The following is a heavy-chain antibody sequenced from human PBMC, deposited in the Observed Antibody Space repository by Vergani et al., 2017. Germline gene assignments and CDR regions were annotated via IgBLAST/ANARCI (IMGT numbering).Heavy chain of an antibody. V-gene: IGHV5-51*01. J-gene: IGHJ4*02. Sequence: EVQLVQSGAEVKKPGESLKISCKGSGYRFTSYWIGWVRQLPGKGLEWMGIIYPGDSDTRYRPSFQGQVTISADNSISTAYLQWSSLQASDTAMYYCARQGCSGGSCYPSGDYWGQGTLVTVSS. D-gene: IGHD2-15*01. CDR1: GYRFTSYW. CDR3: ARQGCSGGSCYPSGDY. CDR2: IYPGDSDT.